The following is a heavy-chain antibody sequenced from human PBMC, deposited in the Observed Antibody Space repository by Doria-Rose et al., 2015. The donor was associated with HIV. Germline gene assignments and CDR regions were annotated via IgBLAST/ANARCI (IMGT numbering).Heavy chain of an antibody. V-gene: IGHV2-26*01. D-gene: IGHD6-13*01. CDR2: IFSDDER. CDR1: GVSLSSPGMG. Sequence: TLKESGPVLVKPTETLTLTCTVSGVSLSSPGMGVSWIRQPPGKALEWLANIFSDDERSYKASLKSRLTISRGTSKSQVVLTMTDMDPVDTATYYCARIKSSRWYHKYYFDFWGQGTRVIVSA. J-gene: IGHJ4*02. CDR3: ARIKSSRWYHKYYFDF.